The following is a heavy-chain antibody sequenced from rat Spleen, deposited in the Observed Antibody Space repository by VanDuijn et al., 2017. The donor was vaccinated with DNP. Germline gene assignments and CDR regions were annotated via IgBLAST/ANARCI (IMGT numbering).Heavy chain of an antibody. CDR3: TTARGTVRSCYFDY. J-gene: IGHJ2*01. V-gene: IGHV5-27*01. D-gene: IGHD1-4*01. CDR1: GFTFSNYG. CDR2: ITNSGGST. Sequence: EVQLVESGGGLVQPGRSLKLSCAASGFTFSNYGMAWVRQAPTKGLEWVASITNSGGSTYYRDSVKGRFTISRDNAKSTLYLQMDSVRSEDTATYYCTTARGTVRSCYFDYWGQGVMVTVSS.